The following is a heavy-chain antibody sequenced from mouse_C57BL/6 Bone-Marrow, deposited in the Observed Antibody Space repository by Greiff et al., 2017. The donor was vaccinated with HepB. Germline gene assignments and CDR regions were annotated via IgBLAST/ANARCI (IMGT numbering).Heavy chain of an antibody. CDR3: ARGYNPYYFDY. J-gene: IGHJ2*01. D-gene: IGHD1-3*01. Sequence: VQLKESGPELVKPGASVKISCKASGYTFTDYYMNWVKQSHGKSLEWIGDINPNNGGTSYNQKFKGKATLTVDKSSSTAYMELRSLTSEDSAVYYCARGYNPYYFDYWGQGTTLTVSS. CDR1: GYTFTDYY. CDR2: INPNNGGT. V-gene: IGHV1-26*01.